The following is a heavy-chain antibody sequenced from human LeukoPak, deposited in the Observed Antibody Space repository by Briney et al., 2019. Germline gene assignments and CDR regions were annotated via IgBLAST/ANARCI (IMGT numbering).Heavy chain of an antibody. J-gene: IGHJ4*02. CDR2: IYYSGST. V-gene: IGHV4-59*01. CDR1: GGSISSYY. Sequence: PSETLSLTCTVSGGSISSYYWSWIRQPPGKGLEWIGYIYYSGSTNYNPSLKSRITISVDTSKNQFSLKLSSVTAADTAVYYCARSSYCGGDCTYNPYWGQGTLVTVSS. D-gene: IGHD2-21*01. CDR3: ARSSYCGGDCTYNPY.